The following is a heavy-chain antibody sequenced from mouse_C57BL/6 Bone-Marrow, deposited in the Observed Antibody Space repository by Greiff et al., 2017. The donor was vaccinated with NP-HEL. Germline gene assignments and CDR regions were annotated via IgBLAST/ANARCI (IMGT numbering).Heavy chain of an antibody. CDR1: GFTFSSYG. D-gene: IGHD1-1*01. V-gene: IGHV5-6*01. CDR3: ARHRATVVAPWFDV. Sequence: DVHLVESGGDLVKPGGSLKLSCAASGFTFSSYGMSWVRQTPDKRLEWVATISSGGSYTYNPDSVKGRFTISRDNAKNTLYLQMSSLKSEDTAMYYCARHRATVVAPWFDVWGTGTTVTVSS. J-gene: IGHJ1*03. CDR2: ISSGGSYT.